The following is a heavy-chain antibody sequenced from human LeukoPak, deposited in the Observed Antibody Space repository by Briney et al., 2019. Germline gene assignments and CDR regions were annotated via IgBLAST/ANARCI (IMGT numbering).Heavy chain of an antibody. CDR2: IHTSGST. D-gene: IGHD6-19*01. CDR1: GGSISNYH. J-gene: IGHJ4*02. V-gene: IGHV4-4*07. Sequence: SETLSLTCTVSGGSISNYHWSWIRQPAGKGLEWIGQIHTSGSTNHNPPLKSRVTMSIDTTEDQVSLTIRSVTAADTAFYYCARRDISSGWSFDYWGQGTLVTASS. CDR3: ARRDISSGWSFDY.